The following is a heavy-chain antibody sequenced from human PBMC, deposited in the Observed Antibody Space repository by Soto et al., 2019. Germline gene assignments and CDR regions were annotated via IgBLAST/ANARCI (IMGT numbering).Heavy chain of an antibody. D-gene: IGHD3-10*01. CDR2: INAGTGNT. CDR3: ARESQPFSMVRGIITNHYAMDV. V-gene: IGHV1-3*01. Sequence: GASVKVSCKASGYTFSSYALHWVRQAPGQRPEWMGWINAGTGNTRYSENLQDRVTFTMDTSATTAHMELSSLRSQDTAVYFCARESQPFSMVRGIITNHYAMDVWGQGTTVTVSS. CDR1: GYTFSSYA. J-gene: IGHJ6*02.